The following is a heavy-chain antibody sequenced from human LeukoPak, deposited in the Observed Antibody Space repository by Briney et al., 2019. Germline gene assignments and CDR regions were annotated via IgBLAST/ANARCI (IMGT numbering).Heavy chain of an antibody. CDR2: ITSNGGNT. V-gene: IGHV3-23*01. CDR1: GFSFSKYA. D-gene: IGHD3-10*01. CDR3: AEGTGSDAFDI. J-gene: IGHJ3*02. Sequence: GGSLRLSCGASGFSFSKYAMSWVRQAPGKGLEWVSAITSNGGNTYYVDSVKGRFTISRDNSKNTLYLQINSLRAEDTAMYYCAEGTGSDAFDIWGQGTMVTVSS.